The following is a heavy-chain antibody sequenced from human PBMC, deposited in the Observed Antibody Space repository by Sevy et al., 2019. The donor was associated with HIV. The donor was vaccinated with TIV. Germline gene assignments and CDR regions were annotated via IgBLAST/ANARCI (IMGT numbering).Heavy chain of an antibody. CDR1: GFTFGDYC. V-gene: IGHV3-49*04. CDR2: LKSDVYGGTV. D-gene: IGHD6-13*01. Sequence: GGSLRLSCTASGFTFGDYCMSWVRQAPGKGLEWVAFLKSDVYGGTVDHAAPVRGRFVISSDDSKTIAKLQMNDLKTGDTGVYYCTRWKAAQSIFDYWGQGALVTVSS. CDR3: TRWKAAQSIFDY. J-gene: IGHJ4*02.